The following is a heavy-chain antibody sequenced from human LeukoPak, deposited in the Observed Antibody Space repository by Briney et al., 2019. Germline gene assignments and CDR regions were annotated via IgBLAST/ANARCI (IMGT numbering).Heavy chain of an antibody. D-gene: IGHD1-1*01. J-gene: IGHJ4*02. Sequence: ASVKVSCKASGYTFTNYNIHWVRQAPGQGLEWMGIINPSGGSTSHAQKFQGRVTMTRDTSTSTVYMELSSLRSEDTAVYYCAGKLTGTTYFHYWGQGTLVTVSS. CDR3: AGKLTGTTYFHY. CDR1: GYTFTNYN. V-gene: IGHV1-46*01. CDR2: INPSGGST.